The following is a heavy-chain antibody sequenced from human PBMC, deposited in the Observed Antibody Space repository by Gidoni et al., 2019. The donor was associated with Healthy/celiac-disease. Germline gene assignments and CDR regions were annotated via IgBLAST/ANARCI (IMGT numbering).Heavy chain of an antibody. CDR3: ARDIGIAAAGTRENAFDI. CDR1: GFTFSSYW. J-gene: IGHJ3*02. CDR2: IKQDGIEK. Sequence: EVQLVESGGGLVQPGGSLRLSCAASGFTFSSYWMRWVRLAPGKGLEWVANIKQDGIEKYYVDSVKGRFTISRDNAKNSLYLQMNSLRAEDTAVYYCARDIGIAAAGTRENAFDIWGQGTMVTVSS. V-gene: IGHV3-7*01. D-gene: IGHD6-13*01.